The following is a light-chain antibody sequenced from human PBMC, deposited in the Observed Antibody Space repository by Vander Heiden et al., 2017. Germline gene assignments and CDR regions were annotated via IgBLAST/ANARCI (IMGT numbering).Light chain of an antibody. CDR2: AAS. Sequence: DIEMTQSPSSLSASVGDRATIPCRASQSISSYLNWYQQKPGKAPRLLIYAASSLQSGVPSRFSGSGSGTDFTLTISRLQPEDFATYYCQQNYSTPLTFGGGTKVEIK. CDR3: QQNYSTPLT. CDR1: QSISSY. V-gene: IGKV1-39*01. J-gene: IGKJ4*01.